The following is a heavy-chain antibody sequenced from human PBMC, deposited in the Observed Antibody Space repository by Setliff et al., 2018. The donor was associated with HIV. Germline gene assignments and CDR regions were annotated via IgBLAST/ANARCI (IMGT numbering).Heavy chain of an antibody. Sequence: LSLTCNVSGGSFIGSNFQSTWTRQAPGKGLEWIGDIAYSGTTMYFNYNPSLESRLSLSEDTSRHQLSLKLTSVTADDTGIYYCARGPPFAYWGQGLLVTVSS. CDR3: ARGPPFAY. CDR2: IAYSGTTMYF. CDR1: GGSFIGSNFQ. J-gene: IGHJ4*02. V-gene: IGHV4-39*07.